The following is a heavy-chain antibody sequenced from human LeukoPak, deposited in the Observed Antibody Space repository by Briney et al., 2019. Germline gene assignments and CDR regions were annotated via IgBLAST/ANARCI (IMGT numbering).Heavy chain of an antibody. J-gene: IGHJ5*02. CDR3: ARAYRSSWYANWFDP. Sequence: PSETLSLTCAVSGGSIRSSNWWSWVRQPPGKGLEWIGEIYHSGSTNYNPSLKSRVTISVDTSKNQFSLKLSSVTAADTAVYFCARAYRSSWYANWFDPWGQGTLVTVSS. CDR2: IYHSGST. D-gene: IGHD6-13*01. CDR1: GGSIRSSNW. V-gene: IGHV4-4*02.